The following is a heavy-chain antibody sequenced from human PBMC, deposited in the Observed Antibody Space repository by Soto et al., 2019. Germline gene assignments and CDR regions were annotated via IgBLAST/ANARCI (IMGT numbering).Heavy chain of an antibody. CDR3: VKNSGWFNT. CDR1: GFTFGTTD. CDR2: IDGSGGIT. Sequence: QLLQSGGGLVQPGGSLTLSCAASGFTFGTTDMSWVRQAPGEGLEWVSTIDGSGGITYYADSVTGRFTISRDNSRNTVYLQMNSLRGDDTALYYCVKNSGWFNTWGQGALVTVYS. D-gene: IGHD3-10*01. J-gene: IGHJ5*02. V-gene: IGHV3-23*01.